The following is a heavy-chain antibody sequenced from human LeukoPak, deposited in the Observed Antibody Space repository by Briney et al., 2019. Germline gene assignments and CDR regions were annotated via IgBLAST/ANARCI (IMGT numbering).Heavy chain of an antibody. Sequence: ASVKVSCKASGYTFTGYYMHWVRQAPGQGLEWMGWINPNSGSTNYAQKFQGRVTMTRDTSISTAYMELSRLRSDDTAVYYCARSILKYCSSTSCYNLIGWFDPWGQGTLVTVSS. J-gene: IGHJ5*02. CDR3: ARSILKYCSSTSCYNLIGWFDP. V-gene: IGHV1-2*02. D-gene: IGHD2-2*02. CDR2: INPNSGST. CDR1: GYTFTGYY.